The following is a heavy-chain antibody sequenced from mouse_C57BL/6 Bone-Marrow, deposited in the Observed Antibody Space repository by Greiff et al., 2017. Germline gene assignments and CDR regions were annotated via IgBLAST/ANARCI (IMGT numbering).Heavy chain of an antibody. CDR3: ARGKGYDYDAWFAY. Sequence: VQLQQSGAELVRPGASVKLSCKASGYTFTDYYINWVKQRPGQGLEWIARIYPGSGNTYYNEKFKGKATLTAEKSSSTAYMQLSSLTSEDSAVYFCARGKGYDYDAWFAYWGQGTLVTVSA. CDR1: GYTFTDYY. D-gene: IGHD2-4*01. CDR2: IYPGSGNT. V-gene: IGHV1-76*01. J-gene: IGHJ3*01.